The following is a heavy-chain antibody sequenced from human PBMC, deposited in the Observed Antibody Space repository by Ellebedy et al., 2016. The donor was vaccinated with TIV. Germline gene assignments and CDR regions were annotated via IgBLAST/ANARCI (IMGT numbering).Heavy chain of an antibody. CDR1: GYTFGSYW. Sequence: GESLKISCKGSGYTFGSYWIAWVRQVPGKGLEWMGSVYPDDSDTNYSPSFQGHVSFSADTSISTAYLQWSGLKASDTAMYYCATQLERRGGASSWGQGTLVTVSS. V-gene: IGHV5-51*01. CDR3: ATQLERRGGASS. D-gene: IGHD5-24*01. CDR2: VYPDDSDT. J-gene: IGHJ5*02.